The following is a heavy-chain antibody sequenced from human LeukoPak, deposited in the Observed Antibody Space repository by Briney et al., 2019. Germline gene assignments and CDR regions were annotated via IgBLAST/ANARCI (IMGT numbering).Heavy chain of an antibody. V-gene: IGHV4-59*01. J-gene: IGHJ4*02. CDR1: GGSISSYY. Sequence: PSETLSLTCTVSGGSISSYYWSWIRQPPGKGLEWIGYMYYSGTINYNPSLKSRVTISVDTSKNQFSLKLSSVTAADTAMYYCARAWATEYFDYWGQGTLVTVSS. CDR2: MYYSGTI. CDR3: ARAWATEYFDY.